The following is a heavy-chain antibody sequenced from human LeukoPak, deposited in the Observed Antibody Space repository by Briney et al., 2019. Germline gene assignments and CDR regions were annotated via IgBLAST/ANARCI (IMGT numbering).Heavy chain of an antibody. CDR3: ASNLGYYYDSSGYLY. V-gene: IGHV3-21*01. Sequence: PGGSLRLSCAASGFTFSSYTMNWVRQAPGKGLEWVSSISSSSNYIYYADSVKGRFTISRDNAKNSLYLQMNSLRAEDTAVYYCASNLGYYYDSSGYLYWGQGTLVTVSS. D-gene: IGHD3-22*01. J-gene: IGHJ4*02. CDR1: GFTFSSYT. CDR2: ISSSSNYI.